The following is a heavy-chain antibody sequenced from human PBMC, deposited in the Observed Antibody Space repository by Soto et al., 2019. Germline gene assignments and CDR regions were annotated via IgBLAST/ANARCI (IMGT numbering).Heavy chain of an antibody. CDR3: ARSLGYCSGGSCRTYYYYYGMDV. J-gene: IGHJ6*02. Sequence: QVQLVQSGAEVKKPGSSVKVSCKASGGTFSSYAISWVRQAPGQGLEWMGGIIPIFGTANYAQKFQGRVTITEDESKSTDYMKLSSLRSEDTAVYYCARSLGYCSGGSCRTYYYYYGMDVWGQGTTVTVSS. V-gene: IGHV1-69*12. CDR1: GGTFSSYA. D-gene: IGHD2-15*01. CDR2: IIPIFGTA.